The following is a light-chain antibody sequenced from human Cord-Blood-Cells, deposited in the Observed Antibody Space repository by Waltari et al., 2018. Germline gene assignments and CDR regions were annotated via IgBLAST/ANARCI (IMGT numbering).Light chain of an antibody. V-gene: IGKV1-5*03. J-gene: IGKJ1*01. CDR1: QSISSW. Sequence: DLQMSQSPSTLSASVGDQVTITCRASQSISSWLAWYQQKPGKAPKLLIYKASSLESGVPSRFSGSGSGTEFTLTISSLQPDDFATYYCQQYNSYSTFGQGTKVEIK. CDR2: KAS. CDR3: QQYNSYST.